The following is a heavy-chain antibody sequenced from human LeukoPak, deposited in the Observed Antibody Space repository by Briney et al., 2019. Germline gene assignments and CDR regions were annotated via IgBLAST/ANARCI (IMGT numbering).Heavy chain of an antibody. CDR2: INHSGST. J-gene: IGHJ6*02. CDR1: GGSFSGYY. CDR3: ARGGAGGATYYYYYYGMDV. Sequence: PSETLSLTCAVYGGSFSGYYWSWIRQPPGKGLEWIGEINHSGSTNYNPSLKSRVTISVDTSKNQFSLKLSSVTAADTAVYYCARGGAGGATYYYYYYGMDVWGQGTTVTVSS. D-gene: IGHD1-26*01. V-gene: IGHV4-34*01.